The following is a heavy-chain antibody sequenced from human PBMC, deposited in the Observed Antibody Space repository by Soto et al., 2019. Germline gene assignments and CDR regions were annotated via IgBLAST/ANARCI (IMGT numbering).Heavy chain of an antibody. D-gene: IGHD2-15*01. CDR1: GVSIGSVGYY. J-gene: IGHJ4*02. CDR3: ARVMRVVPSANPVDY. Sequence: QVQLQESGPGLVKPSQTLSLTCTVSGVSIGSVGYYWRWIRQHPGKGLEWIGYIFHTGTTYYNPSHKRRLTMSVDTSKNQFSLNLSAVTAADTAVYYCARVMRVVPSANPVDYWGQGTLVTVSS. CDR2: IFHTGTT. V-gene: IGHV4-31*03.